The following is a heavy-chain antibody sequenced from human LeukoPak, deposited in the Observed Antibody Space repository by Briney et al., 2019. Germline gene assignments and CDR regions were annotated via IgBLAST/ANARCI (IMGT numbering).Heavy chain of an antibody. CDR3: ARDATTTYYDFWSGYQGLYYYYYYYMDV. CDR1: GFTFSSYE. D-gene: IGHD3-3*01. CDR2: ISSSSSYI. J-gene: IGHJ6*03. V-gene: IGHV3-21*05. Sequence: GGSLRLSCAASGFTFSSYEMNWVRQAPGKGLEWVSYISSSSSYIYYADSVKGRFTISRDNAKNSLYLQMNSLRAEDTAVYYCARDATTTYYDFWSGYQGLYYYYYYYMDVWGKGTTVTVSS.